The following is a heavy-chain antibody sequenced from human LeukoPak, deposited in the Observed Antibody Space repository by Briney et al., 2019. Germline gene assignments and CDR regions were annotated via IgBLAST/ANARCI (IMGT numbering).Heavy chain of an antibody. CDR2: IIPIFGTA. D-gene: IGHD6-13*01. Sequence: GASVTVSCRASGGTFSSYAISWVRQAPGQGLEWMGGIIPIFGTANYAQKFQGRVTITADESTSTAYMELSSPRSEDTAVYYCASTYSSSGTNWFDPWGQGTLVTVSS. V-gene: IGHV1-69*13. CDR3: ASTYSSSGTNWFDP. J-gene: IGHJ5*02. CDR1: GGTFSSYA.